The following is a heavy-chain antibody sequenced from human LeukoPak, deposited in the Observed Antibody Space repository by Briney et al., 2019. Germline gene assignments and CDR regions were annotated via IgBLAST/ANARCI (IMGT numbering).Heavy chain of an antibody. V-gene: IGHV3-64*01. J-gene: IGHJ4*02. Sequence: GGSLRLSCAASGFTFSSYAMHWVRQAPGKGLEYVSAISSNGGSTYYANSVKGRFTISRDNSKNTLYLQMGSLRAEDMAVYYCARGFFGVDYYFDYWGQGTLVTVSS. CDR3: ARGFFGVDYYFDY. CDR1: GFTFSSYA. D-gene: IGHD3-3*01. CDR2: ISSNGGST.